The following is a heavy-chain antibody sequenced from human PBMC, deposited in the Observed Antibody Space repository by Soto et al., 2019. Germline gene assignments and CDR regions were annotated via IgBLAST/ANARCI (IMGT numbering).Heavy chain of an antibody. CDR1: GYTFTGHY. CDR2: LKTDNGGT. D-gene: IGHD3-10*01. CDR3: ARDLCPLGSGSPCSLYGMDL. Sequence: QVQLVQSGAEVKPPGASVKVSCKASGYTFTGHYMHWVRQVSGKRLEFLGWLKTDNGGTYYATKFQGRVTFTRDTSTSTAYMELSGLHSDDAAVYFCARDLCPLGSGSPCSLYGMDLWGQGTTVAVSS. J-gene: IGHJ6*02. V-gene: IGHV1-2*02.